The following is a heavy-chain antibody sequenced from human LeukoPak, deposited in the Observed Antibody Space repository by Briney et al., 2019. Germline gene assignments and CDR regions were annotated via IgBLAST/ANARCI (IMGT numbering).Heavy chain of an antibody. CDR2: IRHDGSIK. Sequence: PGGSLRLSCAASGSTFSSYAMSWVRQAPGKGLEWVAFIRHDGSIKNYADSVKGRSTISRDNSKNTLYLQMNSLRAEDTAVYYCAKDSLADIDYWGQGTLVTVSS. CDR3: AKDSLADIDY. CDR1: GSTFSSYA. V-gene: IGHV3-30*02. D-gene: IGHD3-16*01. J-gene: IGHJ4*02.